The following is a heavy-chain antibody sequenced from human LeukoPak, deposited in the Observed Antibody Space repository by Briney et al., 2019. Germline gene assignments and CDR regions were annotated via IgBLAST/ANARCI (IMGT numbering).Heavy chain of an antibody. CDR2: ISSGSSYI. CDR3: ARVGAKGGWYFDL. CDR1: GFTFRSYG. D-gene: IGHD3-10*01. Sequence: GRSLILSCAVSGFTFRSYGMNWVRQAPGKGLEWVSSISSGSSYIYYADSVKGRFTISRDNAKNSLHLQMNSLRADDTAVYYCARVGAKGGWYFDLWGRGTLVTVSS. J-gene: IGHJ2*01. V-gene: IGHV3-21*01.